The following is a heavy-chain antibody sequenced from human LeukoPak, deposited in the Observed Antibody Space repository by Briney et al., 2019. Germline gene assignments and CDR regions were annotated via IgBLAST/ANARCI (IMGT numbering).Heavy chain of an antibody. J-gene: IGHJ4*02. D-gene: IGHD6-19*01. CDR2: ISYDGSNK. V-gene: IGHV3-30*18. CDR3: AKDWAVAGPVDY. Sequence: GGSLRLSCAASGFTFSSYGMHWVRQAPGKGLEWVAVISYDGSNKYYADSVKGRFTISRDNSKNTLYLQMNSLRAEDTAVYYCAKDWAVAGPVDYWGQGTLVTVSS. CDR1: GFTFSSYG.